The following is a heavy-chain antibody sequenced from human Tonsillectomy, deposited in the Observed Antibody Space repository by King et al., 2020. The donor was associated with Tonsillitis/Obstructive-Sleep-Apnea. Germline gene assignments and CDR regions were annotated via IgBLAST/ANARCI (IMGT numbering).Heavy chain of an antibody. Sequence: LQLQESGPGLVKPSETLSLTCTVSGGSISSSSYYWGWIRQPPGKGLEWIGTIYYTGSTHYNPSLKSRVTMPVDTSKNQFSLKLSSVTAADTAVYYCAGLQLSWELLQGAFDIWGKGTMVSVSS. CDR2: IYYTGST. J-gene: IGHJ3*02. CDR1: GGSISSSSYY. V-gene: IGHV4-39*01. CDR3: AGLQLSWELLQGAFDI. D-gene: IGHD1-26*01.